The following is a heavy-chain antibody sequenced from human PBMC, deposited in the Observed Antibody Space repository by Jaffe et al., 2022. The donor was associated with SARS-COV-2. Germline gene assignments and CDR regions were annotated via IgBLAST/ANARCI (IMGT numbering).Heavy chain of an antibody. V-gene: IGHV3-21*01. Sequence: EVQLVESGGGLVKPGGSLRLSCAASGFTFSSYSMNWVRQAPGKGLEWVSSISSSSSYIYYADSVKGRFTISRDNAKNSLYLQMNSLRAEDTAVYYCARDLPYCSGGSCYSAHDYWGQGTLVTVSS. CDR3: ARDLPYCSGGSCYSAHDY. CDR2: ISSSSSYI. CDR1: GFTFSSYS. D-gene: IGHD2-15*01. J-gene: IGHJ4*02.